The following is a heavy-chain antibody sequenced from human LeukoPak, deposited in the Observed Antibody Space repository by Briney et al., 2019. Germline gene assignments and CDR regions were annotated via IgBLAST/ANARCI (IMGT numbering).Heavy chain of an antibody. V-gene: IGHV1-46*01. CDR1: GYTFTGYY. CDR2: INPSGGST. J-gene: IGHJ4*02. D-gene: IGHD6-19*01. Sequence: GASVKVSCKASGYTFTGYYMHWVRQAPGQGLEWMGIINPSGGSTSYAQKFQGRVTMTRDMSTSTAYMELSSLRSEDMAVYYCARDSSGWNYFDYWGQGTLVTVSS. CDR3: ARDSSGWNYFDY.